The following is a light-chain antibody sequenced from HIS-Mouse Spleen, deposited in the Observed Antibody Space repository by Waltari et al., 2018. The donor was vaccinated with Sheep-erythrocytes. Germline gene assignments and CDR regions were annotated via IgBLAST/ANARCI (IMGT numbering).Light chain of an antibody. J-gene: IGLJ2*01. CDR3: SSYTSSSTQV. V-gene: IGLV2-14*01. Sequence: QSALTQPASVSGSPGQSITISCTGTSSDVGGYNYVSWYQQHPGKAPNLMIYEVSTRPSGVSNRFSGSKSGHTASLTISGRQAEDEADYYCSSYTSSSTQVFGGGTKLTVL. CDR1: SSDVGGYNY. CDR2: EVS.